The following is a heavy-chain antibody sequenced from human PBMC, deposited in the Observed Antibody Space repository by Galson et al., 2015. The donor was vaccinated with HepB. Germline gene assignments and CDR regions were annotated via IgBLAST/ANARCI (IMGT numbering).Heavy chain of an antibody. J-gene: IGHJ5*02. V-gene: IGHV4-34*01. CDR2: INHSGST. Sequence: SETLSLTCAVYGGSFSGYYWSWIRQPPGKGLEWLGEINHSGSTNYNPSLKSRVTISVDTPKNQFSLKLSSVTAADTAVYYCARVGRSGYYLGWFDPWGQGTLVTVSP. CDR3: ARVGRSGYYLGWFDP. D-gene: IGHD3-3*01. CDR1: GGSFSGYY.